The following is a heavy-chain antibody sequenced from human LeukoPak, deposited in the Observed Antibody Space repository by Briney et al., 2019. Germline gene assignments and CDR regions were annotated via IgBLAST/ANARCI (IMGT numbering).Heavy chain of an antibody. V-gene: IGHV3-21*01. CDR2: ISSSSSYI. Sequence: GGSLRLSCAASGFTFSSYSMNWVRQAPGKGLEWVSSISSSSSYIYYADTVKGRFTISRDNAKNSLYLQMNSLRAEDTAVYYCARADLDAFDIWGQGTMVTVSS. CDR3: ARADLDAFDI. CDR1: GFTFSSYS. J-gene: IGHJ3*02.